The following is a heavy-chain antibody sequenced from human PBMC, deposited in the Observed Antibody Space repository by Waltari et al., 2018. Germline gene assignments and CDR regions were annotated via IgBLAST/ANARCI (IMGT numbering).Heavy chain of an antibody. Sequence: VQLVESGGDVVQPGRSLRLSCSTSGFTFNNYVMPWVRQAPGKGLGWVAVIRNDGSDKFYADSVKGRFSISRDNSKNTLYLQMNSLRVEDTAFYYCARAEEGVVIALGAFDVWGQGTKVTVSS. D-gene: IGHD3-3*01. V-gene: IGHV3-33*08. CDR1: GFTFNNYV. CDR3: ARAEEGVVIALGAFDV. J-gene: IGHJ3*01. CDR2: IRNDGSDK.